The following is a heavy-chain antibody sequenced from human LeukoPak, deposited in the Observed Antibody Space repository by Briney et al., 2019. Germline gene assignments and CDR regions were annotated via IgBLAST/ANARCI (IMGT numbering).Heavy chain of an antibody. CDR1: GGSISSYY. D-gene: IGHD3-22*01. CDR2: IYYSGST. CDR3: ARMSGGYYPGYFDY. J-gene: IGHJ4*02. V-gene: IGHV4-59*01. Sequence: SETLSLTCTVSGGSISSYYWSWIRQPPGKGLEWIGYIYYSGSTTYNPSLKSRVTISVDTSKNQFSLKLSSVTAADTAVYYCARMSGGYYPGYFDYWGQGTLVTVSS.